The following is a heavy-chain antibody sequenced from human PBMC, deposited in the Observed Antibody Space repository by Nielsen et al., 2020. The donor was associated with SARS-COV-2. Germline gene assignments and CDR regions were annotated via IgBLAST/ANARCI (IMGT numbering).Heavy chain of an antibody. J-gene: IGHJ2*01. CDR1: GFTFSSYD. CDR2: ISWNSGSI. V-gene: IGHV3-9*01. Sequence: SLKISCAASGFTFSSYDMHWVRQAPGKGLEWVSGISWNSGSIGYADSVKGRFTISRDNAKNSLYLQMNSLRAEDTALYYCAKDALDWYFDLWGRGTLVTVSS. CDR3: AKDALDWYFDL.